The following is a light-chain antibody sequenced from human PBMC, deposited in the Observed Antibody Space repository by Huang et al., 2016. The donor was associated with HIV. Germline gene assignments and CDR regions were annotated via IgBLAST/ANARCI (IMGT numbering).Light chain of an antibody. V-gene: IGKV3-15*01. Sequence: IVMTHSPATLSVSPGERVTLSCRASRSVGNNLAWYQQKVGQPPRLLIYGASTRATGIAARFSGSGSGTDFTLTISSLQSEDFAVYYCQQYNDWPPWYTFGQGTKLEIK. CDR2: GAS. CDR3: QQYNDWPPWYT. J-gene: IGKJ2*01. CDR1: RSVGNN.